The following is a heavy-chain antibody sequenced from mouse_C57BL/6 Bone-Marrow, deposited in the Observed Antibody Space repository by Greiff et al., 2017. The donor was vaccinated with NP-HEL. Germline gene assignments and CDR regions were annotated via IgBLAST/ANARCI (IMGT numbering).Heavy chain of an antibody. CDR3: ARDFSSGPYAFAY. D-gene: IGHD1-1*01. CDR1: GYSITSGYY. Sequence: VQLKEPGPGLVKPSPSLSITCSVTGYSITSGYYRNWIRQSPGDKLERRGYISDDGSNNYNPSLKNRISITLDTSKNQFFLKLNSVTTEDTAIYYCARDFSSGPYAFAYWGQGTSVTVSS. CDR2: ISDDGSN. V-gene: IGHV3-6*01. J-gene: IGHJ4*01.